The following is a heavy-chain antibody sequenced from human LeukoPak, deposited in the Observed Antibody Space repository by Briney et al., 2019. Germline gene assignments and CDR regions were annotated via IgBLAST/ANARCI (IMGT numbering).Heavy chain of an antibody. CDR1: GFTFSTYA. Sequence: GGSLRLSCVASGFTFSTYAMNWVRQAPGKGLEWVSVISGSGGSTYYADSVKGRFTISRDNSKNTLYLQMNSLRAEDTAVYYCAKSYSGWYSNYFDYWCQGTLVTVSS. J-gene: IGHJ4*02. CDR3: AKSYSGWYSNYFDY. D-gene: IGHD6-19*01. CDR2: ISGSGGST. V-gene: IGHV3-23*01.